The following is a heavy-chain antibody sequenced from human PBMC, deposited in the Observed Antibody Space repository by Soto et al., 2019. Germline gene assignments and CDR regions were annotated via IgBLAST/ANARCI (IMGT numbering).Heavy chain of an antibody. CDR3: ARHNTYDFWSGYYGGFDY. Sequence: GESLKISCKGSGYSFTSYWISWVRQMPGKGLEWMGRIDPSDSYTNYSPSFQGHVTISADKSISTAYLQWSSLKASDTAMYYCARHNTYDFWSGYYGGFDYWGQGTLVTVSS. V-gene: IGHV5-10-1*01. J-gene: IGHJ4*02. D-gene: IGHD3-3*01. CDR1: GYSFTSYW. CDR2: IDPSDSYT.